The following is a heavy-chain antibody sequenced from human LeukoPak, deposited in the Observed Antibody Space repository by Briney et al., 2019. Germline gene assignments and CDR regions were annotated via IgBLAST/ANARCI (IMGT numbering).Heavy chain of an antibody. J-gene: IGHJ6*02. Sequence: GGSLRLSCAASDFTFSSYAMTWVRQAPGKGLEWVSSIGSDNKPHYSESVKGRFTISRDNAKNSLYLQMNSLRAEDTAVYYCAATPEYYDSSGYQPYRHYYYGMDVWGQGTTVTVSS. D-gene: IGHD3-22*01. CDR3: AATPEYYDSSGYQPYRHYYYGMDV. CDR1: DFTFSSYA. CDR2: IGSDNKP. V-gene: IGHV3-21*01.